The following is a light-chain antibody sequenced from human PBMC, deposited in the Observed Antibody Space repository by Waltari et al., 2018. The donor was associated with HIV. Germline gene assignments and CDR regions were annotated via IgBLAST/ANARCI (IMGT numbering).Light chain of an antibody. CDR2: NDS. J-gene: IGLJ3*02. Sequence: SYDLTQPPSVSVSPGQTARITCSGDAMPKKYAYWFQQQPGQAPVLVIYNDSDRPSELRDAISGSSSGTTITLTISRVEAEDEADDYCQSAESSGTCPWVFGGGTKLTVL. CDR3: QSAESSGTCPWV. V-gene: IGLV3-25*03. CDR1: AMPKKY.